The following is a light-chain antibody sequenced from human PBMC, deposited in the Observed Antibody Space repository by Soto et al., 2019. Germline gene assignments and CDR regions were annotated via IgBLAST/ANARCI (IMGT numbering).Light chain of an antibody. V-gene: IGKV1-5*01. CDR1: QTINNW. J-gene: IGKJ1*01. CDR3: QHYNSYPWT. CDR2: HAS. Sequence: DIQMTQSPSTLSASIGDRVTITCRASQTINNWLAWYQQKPGKAPNLLIYHASNLETGVPSRFSGSAFGTEFTLTLSSLQPDDFATYYCQHYNSYPWTFGQGTKVEIK.